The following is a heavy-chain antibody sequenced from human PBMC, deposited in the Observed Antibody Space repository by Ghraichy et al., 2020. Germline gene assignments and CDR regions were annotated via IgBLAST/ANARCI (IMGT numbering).Heavy chain of an antibody. D-gene: IGHD6-13*01. J-gene: IGHJ6*03. V-gene: IGHV4-34*01. Sequence: SETLALTCAVYGGSFSGYYWSWIRQPPGKGLEWIGEINHSGSTNYNPSLKSRVTISVDTSKNQFSLKLSSVTAADTAVYYCARAWYSRSRGYYMDVWGKGTTVTVSS. CDR1: GGSFSGYY. CDR3: ARAWYSRSRGYYMDV. CDR2: INHSGST.